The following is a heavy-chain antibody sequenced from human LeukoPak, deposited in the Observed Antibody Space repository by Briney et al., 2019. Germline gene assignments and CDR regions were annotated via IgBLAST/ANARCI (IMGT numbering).Heavy chain of an antibody. CDR3: ARVVLGRRWLQTSYYYGMDV. CDR1: GGTFSSYA. J-gene: IGHJ6*02. Sequence: GASVTVSCKASGGTFSSYAISWVRQAPGQRLEWMGGIIPIFGTANYAQKFQGRVTITADESTSTAYLELSSLTSEDTAVYYCARVVLGRRWLQTSYYYGMDVWGQGTTVTVSS. CDR2: IIPIFGTA. D-gene: IGHD5-24*01. V-gene: IGHV1-69*13.